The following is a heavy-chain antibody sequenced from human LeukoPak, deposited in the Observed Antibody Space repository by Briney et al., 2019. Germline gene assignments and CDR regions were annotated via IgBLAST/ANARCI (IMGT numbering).Heavy chain of an antibody. CDR3: ARGSPGYLAVAGFDY. V-gene: IGHV4-34*09. J-gene: IGHJ4*02. D-gene: IGHD6-19*01. CDR1: GGSFSGYY. Sequence: TLSLTCAVYGGSFSGYYWSWIRQPPGKGLEWIGEINHSGSTYYNPSLKSRVTISVDTSKNQFSLKLSSVTAADTAVYYCARGSPGYLAVAGFDYWGQGTLVTVSS. CDR2: INHSGST.